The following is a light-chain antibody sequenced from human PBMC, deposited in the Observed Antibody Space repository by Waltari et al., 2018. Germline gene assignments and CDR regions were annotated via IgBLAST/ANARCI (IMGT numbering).Light chain of an antibody. V-gene: IGKV3-15*01. Sequence: ETVMTQSPATLTVSPGERATLSCMASQSVSTNLAWYQQKPGQAPRLLIYGAATRATGIPARFSGTGSGTEFTLTIDSLQSEDFAVYYCQQYSNWPPITFGQGTRLEIK. CDR3: QQYSNWPPIT. CDR1: QSVSTN. J-gene: IGKJ5*01. CDR2: GAA.